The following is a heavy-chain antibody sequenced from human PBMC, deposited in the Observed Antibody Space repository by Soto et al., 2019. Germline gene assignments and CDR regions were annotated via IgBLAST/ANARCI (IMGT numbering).Heavy chain of an antibody. D-gene: IGHD2-15*01. Sequence: EVQLLESGGGLVQPGGSLRLSCAASGFTFSNYAMTWVRQPPGKGLEWVSGISGSGGRINYADSVKGRFSISRDSSRNTLELQMDSLTVEDTAVYYCVKFQDPYGATQSGALDSWGQGTLVTVSS. CDR2: ISGSGGRI. CDR1: GFTFSNYA. V-gene: IGHV3-23*01. CDR3: VKFQDPYGATQSGALDS. J-gene: IGHJ4*02.